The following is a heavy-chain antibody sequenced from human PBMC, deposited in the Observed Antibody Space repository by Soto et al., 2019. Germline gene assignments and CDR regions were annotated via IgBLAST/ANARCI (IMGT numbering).Heavy chain of an antibody. CDR3: AGWSGYYTGIDPGFDY. CDR1: GGTFSSYA. J-gene: IGHJ4*02. Sequence: SVPVSCKASGGTFSSYAISWVRQAPGQGLEWMGGIIPIFGTANYAQKFQGRVTITADESTSTAYMELSSLRSEDTAAYYCAGWSGYYTGIDPGFDYWGQGTLVTVSS. V-gene: IGHV1-69*13. CDR2: IIPIFGTA. D-gene: IGHD3-3*01.